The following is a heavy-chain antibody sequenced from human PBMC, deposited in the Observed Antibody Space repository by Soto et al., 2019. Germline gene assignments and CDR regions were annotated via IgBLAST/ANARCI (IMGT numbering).Heavy chain of an antibody. CDR2: ISYDGNKE. V-gene: IGHV3-30*18. D-gene: IGHD4-4*01. J-gene: IGHJ6*02. CDR1: GFTFTKYG. Sequence: GGSLRLSCEASGFTFTKYGMHWVRQAPGKGLEWVAVISYDGNKEYFADSVKGRFTISRDNARNKLYLQMNSLRGDDTAVYYCVKDSFTNYSPYYYYAMDVWGQGTTVTVSS. CDR3: VKDSFTNYSPYYYYAMDV.